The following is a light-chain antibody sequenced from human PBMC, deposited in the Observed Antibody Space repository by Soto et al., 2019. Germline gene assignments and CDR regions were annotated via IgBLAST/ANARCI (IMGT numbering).Light chain of an antibody. CDR1: SSDVGASYD. J-gene: IGLJ2*01. CDR2: EVS. V-gene: IGLV2-8*01. Sequence: QSALTQPPSASGSPGQSVTISCTGTSSDVGASYDVSWYQQHPANAPQLMIYEVSKRPSGLPDRFSGTKSGTAASLTVSGLQAEEEAYYYCSSYAGRNNLVFGGGTKLTVL. CDR3: SSYAGRNNLV.